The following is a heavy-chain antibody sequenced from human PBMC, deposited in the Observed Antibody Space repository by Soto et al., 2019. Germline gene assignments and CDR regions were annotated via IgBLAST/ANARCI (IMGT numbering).Heavy chain of an antibody. CDR1: GGSISSGGYS. CDR2: IYPSGIT. D-gene: IGHD2-8*01. J-gene: IGHJ4*02. V-gene: IGHV4-30-2*05. Sequence: TLSLTCAVSGGSISSGGYSWRWIRQPPGKGLEWIGYIYPSGITYYNPSLKSRVTMSVDMSKNQFSLRLSSVTAADTAVYYCATKPNGLYYFDYWGQGALVTVSS. CDR3: ATKPNGLYYFDY.